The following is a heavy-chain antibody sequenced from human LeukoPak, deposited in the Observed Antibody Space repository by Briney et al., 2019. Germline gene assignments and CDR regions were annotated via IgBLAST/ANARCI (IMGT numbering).Heavy chain of an antibody. CDR3: ARYTRTAGTGDFDY. J-gene: IGHJ4*02. CDR1: GGSISSGGYY. D-gene: IGHD6-19*01. CDR2: IYHSGST. Sequence: SQTLSLTCTVSGGSISSGGYYWSWIRQLPGKGLERIGYIYHSGSTYYNPSLKSRVTISVDRSKNQFSLKLSSVTAADTAVYYCARYTRTAGTGDFDYWGQGTLVTVSS. V-gene: IGHV4-30-2*01.